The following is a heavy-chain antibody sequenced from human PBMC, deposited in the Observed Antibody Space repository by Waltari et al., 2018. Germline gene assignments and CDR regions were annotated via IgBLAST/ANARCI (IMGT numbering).Heavy chain of an antibody. CDR1: GYSLTESA. CDR2: FDPEYGEA. V-gene: IGHV1-24*01. Sequence: QVQLVQSGAEVKKPGASGKVPCRVSGYSLTESALHWVRQAPGKGLAWLGGFDPEYGEAVYAQEFQGRVTMTEDTSKDTAYMELSSLTYEDTAVYYCTRDRVGYCSGGTCYSRWFDPWGQGTLVTVSS. D-gene: IGHD2-15*01. J-gene: IGHJ5*02. CDR3: TRDRVGYCSGGTCYSRWFDP.